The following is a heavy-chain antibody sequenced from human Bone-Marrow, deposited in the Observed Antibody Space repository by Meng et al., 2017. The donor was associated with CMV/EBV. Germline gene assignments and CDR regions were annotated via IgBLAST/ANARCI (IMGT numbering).Heavy chain of an antibody. Sequence: GESLKISWAASGFTFSSYSMNWVRQARGKGMEWVSSSSSSSSYIYYSDSVKGRFTISRNNAKNSLYLKMNSLRAEDTDVYYCAREPLSWYENDYWGQGTLVTVSS. D-gene: IGHD6-13*01. CDR2: SSSSSSYI. J-gene: IGHJ4*02. CDR3: AREPLSWYENDY. V-gene: IGHV3-21*01. CDR1: GFTFSSYS.